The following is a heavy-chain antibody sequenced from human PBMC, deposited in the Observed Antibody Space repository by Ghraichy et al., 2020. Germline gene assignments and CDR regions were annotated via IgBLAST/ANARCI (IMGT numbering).Heavy chain of an antibody. D-gene: IGHD3-10*01. CDR2: ISSSASYI. Sequence: GGSRLSCAASGFTFSSYSLNWVRQAPGKGLEWVSSISSSASYIYYADSVQGRFTISRDNAENSLFLHMNSLRDEDTALYYCARSPFGSGTFYSGGGMDVWGQGTTVTVSS. V-gene: IGHV3-21*06. J-gene: IGHJ6*02. CDR1: GFTFSSYS. CDR3: ARSPFGSGTFYSGGGMDV.